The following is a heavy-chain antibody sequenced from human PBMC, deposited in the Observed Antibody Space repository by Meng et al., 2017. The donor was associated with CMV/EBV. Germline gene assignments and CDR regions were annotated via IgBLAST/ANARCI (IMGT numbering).Heavy chain of an antibody. CDR1: GGSISSGDYY. CDR2: IYSGGST. D-gene: IGHD3-10*01. Sequence: QLKELGPGLWKPSQTLSLPCIVAGGSISSGDYYWSWIRQAPGKGLEWVSVIYSGGSTYYADSVKGRFTISRDNSKNTLYLQMNSLRAEDTAVYYCARVIYGSGRLGWFDPWGQGTLVTVSS. CDR3: ARVIYGSGRLGWFDP. V-gene: IGHV3-66*01. J-gene: IGHJ5*02.